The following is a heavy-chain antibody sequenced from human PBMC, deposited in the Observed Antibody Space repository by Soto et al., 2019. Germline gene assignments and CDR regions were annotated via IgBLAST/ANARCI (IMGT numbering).Heavy chain of an antibody. CDR1: GYSFTSYW. V-gene: IGHV5-51*01. D-gene: IGHD2-2*01. J-gene: IGHJ6*03. Sequence: PGESLKISCKGSGYSFTSYWIGWVRQMPGKGLEWMGIIYPGDSDTRYSPSFQGQVTISADKSISTAYLQWSSLKASDTAMYYCARHKPLPAAISYYYYYYMDVWGKGTTVTVSS. CDR3: ARHKPLPAAISYYYYYYMDV. CDR2: IYPGDSDT.